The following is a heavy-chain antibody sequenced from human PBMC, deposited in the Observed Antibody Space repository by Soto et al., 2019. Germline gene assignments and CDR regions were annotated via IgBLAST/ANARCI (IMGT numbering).Heavy chain of an antibody. CDR1: GYTFTGYY. CDR2: INPNSGGT. Sequence: ASVKVSCKASGYTFTGYYMHWVRQAPGQGLEWMGWINPNSGGTNYAQRFQGRVTMTRDTSISTAYMELSRLRSDDTAVYYCAREGLNGGGGAFDIWGQGTMVTVSS. V-gene: IGHV1-2*02. CDR3: AREGLNGGGGAFDI. J-gene: IGHJ3*02. D-gene: IGHD2-8*01.